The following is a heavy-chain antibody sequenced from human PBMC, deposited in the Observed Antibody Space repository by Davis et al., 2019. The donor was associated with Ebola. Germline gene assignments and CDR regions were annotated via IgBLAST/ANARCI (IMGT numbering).Heavy chain of an antibody. V-gene: IGHV7-4-1*02. CDR3: ARNLMRIVGPGPFEY. Sequence: ASVKVSCKASGHAFTTYALNWVRQAPGQGLEWMGWISTNTGNPTYAQGFTGRFVFSLDTSVSTAYVQISDLKVEDTAVYYCARNLMRIVGPGPFEYWGQGSLVTVSS. CDR2: ISTNTGNP. J-gene: IGHJ4*02. CDR1: GHAFTTYA. D-gene: IGHD2-8*01.